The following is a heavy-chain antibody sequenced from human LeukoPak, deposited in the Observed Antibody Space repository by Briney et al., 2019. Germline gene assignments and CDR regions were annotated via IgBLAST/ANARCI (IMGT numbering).Heavy chain of an antibody. CDR1: GYTFTGYY. CDR3: ARGGLIRQQLDNY. D-gene: IGHD6-13*01. CDR2: INPNSGGT. Sequence: ASVKVSCKASGYTFTGYYMHGVRQAPGQGLEWMGWINPNSGGTNYAQKFQGRVTMTRDTSISTAYMELSRLRSDDTAVYYCARGGLIRQQLDNYWGQGTLVTVSS. J-gene: IGHJ4*02. V-gene: IGHV1-2*02.